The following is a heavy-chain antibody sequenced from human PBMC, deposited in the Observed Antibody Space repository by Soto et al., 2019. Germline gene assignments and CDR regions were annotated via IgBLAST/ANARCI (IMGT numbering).Heavy chain of an antibody. CDR3: AEGGLLWFGESPGLNY. Sequence: QVQLVQSGAEVKKPGSSVKVSCKASGGTFSSYAISWVRQAPGQGLEWMGGINPNSGGTNYAQKFQGRVTMTRDTSISTAYMELSRLRSDDTAVYYCAEGGLLWFGESPGLNYWGQGTLVTVSS. J-gene: IGHJ4*02. CDR1: GGTFSSYA. D-gene: IGHD3-10*01. CDR2: INPNSGGT. V-gene: IGHV1-2*02.